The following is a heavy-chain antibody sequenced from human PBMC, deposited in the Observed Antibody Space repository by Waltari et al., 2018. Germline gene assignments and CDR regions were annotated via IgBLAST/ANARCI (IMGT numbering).Heavy chain of an antibody. Sequence: EVQLVESGGGLIQPGGCLRLSCVASGLPFSNFWMHWVRQAPGKGLVWVSRIRSDGSGTTYVDSVRGRFTTSRDNTRNTLYLDMNDLRADDTAVYYCANHRPGGLGMGVWGQGTTVTVSS. V-gene: IGHV3-74*01. CDR2: IRSDGSGT. D-gene: IGHD2-15*01. CDR3: ANHRPGGLGMGV. CDR1: GLPFSNFW. J-gene: IGHJ6*02.